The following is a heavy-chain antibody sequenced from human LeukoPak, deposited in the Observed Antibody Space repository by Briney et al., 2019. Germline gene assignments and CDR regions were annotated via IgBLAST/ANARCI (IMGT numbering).Heavy chain of an antibody. CDR3: ARGSGSYGLSFDY. CDR1: GFSLSTSGMR. J-gene: IGHJ4*02. CDR2: IDWDDDK. Sequence: SGPALVKPTQTLTLTCTFSGFSLSTSGMRVSWIRQPPEKALEWLARIDWDDDKFYSTSLKTRLTISKDTSKNQVVLTMTNMDPVDTATYYCARGSGSYGLSFDYWGQGTLVTVSS. V-gene: IGHV2-70*04. D-gene: IGHD1-26*01.